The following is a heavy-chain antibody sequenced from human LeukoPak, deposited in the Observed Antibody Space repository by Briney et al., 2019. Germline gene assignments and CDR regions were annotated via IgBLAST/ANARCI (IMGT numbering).Heavy chain of an antibody. V-gene: IGHV3-30*02. J-gene: IGHJ4*02. CDR2: IRYDGSNK. Sequence: GGSLRLSCAASGFTFSSYGMHWVRQAPGKGLEWVAFIRYDGSNKYYADSVKVRFTISRDNSKNTLYLQMNSLRAEDTAVYYCAKAEGIAAAGTDYWGQGTLVTVSS. CDR1: GFTFSSYG. CDR3: AKAEGIAAAGTDY. D-gene: IGHD6-13*01.